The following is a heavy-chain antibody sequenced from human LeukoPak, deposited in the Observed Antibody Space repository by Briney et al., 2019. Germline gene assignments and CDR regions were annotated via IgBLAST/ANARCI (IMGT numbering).Heavy chain of an antibody. V-gene: IGHV3-23*01. J-gene: IGHJ4*02. Sequence: AGSLTLSCTASGYSFSSYCKSCVRRAPAEGLLWFSAISCSGGSTYYNDSVKGRFTISGDTSKNTFSLKLNSLSAEDTAVYYCAKDIVVVVAATTDYWGQGTLVTVSS. CDR2: ISCSGGST. CDR3: AKDIVVVVAATTDY. CDR1: GYSFSSYC. D-gene: IGHD2-15*01.